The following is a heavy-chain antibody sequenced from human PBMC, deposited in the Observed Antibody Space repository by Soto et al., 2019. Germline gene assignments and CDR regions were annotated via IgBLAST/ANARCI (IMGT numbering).Heavy chain of an antibody. V-gene: IGHV1-18*01. CDR2: ISAYNGNT. CDR1: GYTFTSYG. D-gene: IGHD3-22*01. CDR3: ARDQYYYDSSGYPWAFDI. Sequence: QVQLVQSGAEVKKPGASVKVSCKASGYTFTSYGISWVRQAPGQGLEWMGWISAYNGNTNYAHKLQGRVTMTTDTSTSTAYMELGSLRSDDTAVYYCARDQYYYDSSGYPWAFDIWGQGTMVTVSS. J-gene: IGHJ3*02.